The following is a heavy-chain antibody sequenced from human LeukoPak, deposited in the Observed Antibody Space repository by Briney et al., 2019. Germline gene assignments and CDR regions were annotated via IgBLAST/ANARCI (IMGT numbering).Heavy chain of an antibody. CDR1: GYTFTGYY. Sequence: ASVKVSCKASGYTFTGYYIHWVRQAPGQGFEWMGRINPNSGGPNYAQKFQGRVTMTRDTSISTAYMELSRLRSDDTAVYYCAREWSYGDYYDYWGQGTLVTVSS. J-gene: IGHJ4*02. CDR3: AREWSYGDYYDY. V-gene: IGHV1-2*06. CDR2: INPNSGGP. D-gene: IGHD4-17*01.